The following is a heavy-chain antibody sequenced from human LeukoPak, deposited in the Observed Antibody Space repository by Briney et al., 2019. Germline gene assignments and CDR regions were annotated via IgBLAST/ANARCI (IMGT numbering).Heavy chain of an antibody. CDR1: GGSISSGGYY. D-gene: IGHD2-2*01. CDR2: IYYSGST. J-gene: IGHJ5*02. CDR3: ARSGGGYVVVVPAAPGHWFDP. V-gene: IGHV4-31*03. Sequence: SQTLSLTCTVSGGSISSGGYYWSWIRQHPGKGLERIGYIYYSGSTYYNPSLKSRVTISVDTSKNQFSLKLSSVTAADTAVYYCARSGGGYVVVVPAAPGHWFDPWGQGTLVTVSS.